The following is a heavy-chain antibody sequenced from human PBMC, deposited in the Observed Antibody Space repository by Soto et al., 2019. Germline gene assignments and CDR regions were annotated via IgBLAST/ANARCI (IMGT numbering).Heavy chain of an antibody. CDR3: ARSSGTYPPSRYYYGLDV. Sequence: ASVKVSCKASGYTFTSDGFIWVRQAPGQGLEWMGWISAYNGGTNYPQKFQARVTMNTDTSTSTAYLDLRSLRSDDTAVYYCARSSGTYPPSRYYYGLDVW. J-gene: IGHJ6*01. CDR1: GYTFTSDG. CDR2: ISAYNGGT. V-gene: IGHV1-18*01. D-gene: IGHD1-26*01.